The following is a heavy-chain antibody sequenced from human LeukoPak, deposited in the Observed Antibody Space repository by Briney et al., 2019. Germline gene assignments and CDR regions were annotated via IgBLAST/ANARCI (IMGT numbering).Heavy chain of an antibody. CDR3: ARGTETYYYDSSGQASVY. CDR2: ISAYNGNT. CDR1: GYTFTSYG. V-gene: IGHV1-18*01. Sequence: ASVKVSCKASGYTFTSYGISWVRQAPGQGLEWMGWISAYNGNTNYAQKLQGRDTMTTDTSTSTAYMELRSLRSDDTAVYYCARGTETYYYDSSGQASVYWGQGTLVTVSS. D-gene: IGHD3-22*01. J-gene: IGHJ4*02.